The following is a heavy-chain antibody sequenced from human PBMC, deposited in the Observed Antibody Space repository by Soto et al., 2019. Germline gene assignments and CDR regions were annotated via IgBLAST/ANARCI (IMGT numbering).Heavy chain of an antibody. CDR2: ISASGSTV. Sequence: GSLRLSCAASGFPFSSYEMNWVRQAPGKGLQWVSYISASGSTVSYADSVKGRFTVSRDKAKNSLSLQMNSLRLEDTAVYCCARDSDLDYWGQGVLVTVS. CDR3: ARDSDLDY. J-gene: IGHJ4*02. CDR1: GFPFSSYE. V-gene: IGHV3-48*03.